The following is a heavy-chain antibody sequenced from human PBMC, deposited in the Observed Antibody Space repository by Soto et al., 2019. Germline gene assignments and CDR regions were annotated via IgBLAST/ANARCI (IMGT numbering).Heavy chain of an antibody. V-gene: IGHV4-59*12. Sequence: SETLSLTCTVSDGSISSCYRSWIQQPPGKGLEWIGYIFHSGSTYYDPSLKSPVTISVDTSMSQFSLQLSSVTGADTAVYYCARGGTAAAGRLGLFDPLGQGTLVTVSS. J-gene: IGHJ5*02. CDR1: DGSISSCY. CDR2: IFHSGST. D-gene: IGHD6-13*01. CDR3: ARGGTAAAGRLGLFDP.